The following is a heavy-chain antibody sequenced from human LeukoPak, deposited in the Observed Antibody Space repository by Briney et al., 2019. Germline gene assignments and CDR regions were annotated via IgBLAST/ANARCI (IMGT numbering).Heavy chain of an antibody. D-gene: IGHD3-10*01. CDR3: ARDNVCYGSGSYYCWGAFDI. CDR2: IYHSGST. J-gene: IGHJ3*02. V-gene: IGHV4-30-2*01. Sequence: SETLSLTCAVSGGSISSGGYSWSRIRQPPGKGLEWIGYIYHSGSTYYNPSLKSRVTISVDRSKNQFSLKLSSVTAADTAVYYCARDNVCYGSGSYYCWGAFDIWGQGTMVTVSS. CDR1: GGSISSGGYS.